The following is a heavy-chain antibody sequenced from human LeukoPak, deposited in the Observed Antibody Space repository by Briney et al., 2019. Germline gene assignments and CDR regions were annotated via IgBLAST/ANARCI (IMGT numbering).Heavy chain of an antibody. D-gene: IGHD5-24*01. J-gene: IGHJ4*02. Sequence: SETLSLTCTVSGGSISYYYWGWIRQPPGKVLGWIGYIYYSGNTDYNPSLKSRVTMSVDTSRNQFSLRLTSVTAADTAVYYCARAGPRRDGYNVDYWGQGTLVTVSS. CDR2: IYYSGNT. CDR3: ARAGPRRDGYNVDY. V-gene: IGHV4-59*01. CDR1: GGSISYYY.